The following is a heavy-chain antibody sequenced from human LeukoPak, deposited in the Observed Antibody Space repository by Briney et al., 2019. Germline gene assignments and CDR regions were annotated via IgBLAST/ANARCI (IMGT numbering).Heavy chain of an antibody. D-gene: IGHD6-19*01. CDR2: IYHSGST. CDR1: GGSISSGGYY. Sequence: SETLSLTCTVSGGSISSGGYYWSWIRQPPGKGLEWIGYIYHSGSTYYNPSLKSRVTISVDRSKNQFSLKLSSVTAADTAVYYCAREPEFVGGWYYFDYWGQGTLVTVSS. V-gene: IGHV4-30-2*01. CDR3: AREPEFVGGWYYFDY. J-gene: IGHJ4*02.